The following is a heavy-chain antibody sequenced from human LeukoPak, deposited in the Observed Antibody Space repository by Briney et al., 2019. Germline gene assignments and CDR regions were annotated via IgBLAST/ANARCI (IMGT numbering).Heavy chain of an antibody. J-gene: IGHJ4*02. CDR1: GFPFGNYA. CDR2: ISESGHET. Sequence: GGSLRLSCAASGFPFGNYAMNWVRQAPGKGLEWVSSISESGHETHYADSLKGRFTISRDNSQNTLFLQMNSLRPEDTALYYCARQWVDCWGQGTLVTVSS. D-gene: IGHD1-26*01. CDR3: ARQWVDC. V-gene: IGHV3-23*01.